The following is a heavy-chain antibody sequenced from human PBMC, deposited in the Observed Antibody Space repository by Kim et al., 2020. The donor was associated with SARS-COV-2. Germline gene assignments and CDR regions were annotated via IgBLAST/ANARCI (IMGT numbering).Heavy chain of an antibody. Sequence: SETLSLTCTVSGRSISSDFWSWLRQPPGKGLEWIGYIYPTGSTNYNPSLSSRVSISLDTSNNQFSLKLTSVTAADTAVYYCAVGGPKAVYSGSYGYLDSWGQGILVTVSS. CDR1: GRSISSDF. J-gene: IGHJ5*01. D-gene: IGHD1-26*01. CDR3: AVGGPKAVYSGSYGYLDS. V-gene: IGHV4-4*09. CDR2: IYPTGST.